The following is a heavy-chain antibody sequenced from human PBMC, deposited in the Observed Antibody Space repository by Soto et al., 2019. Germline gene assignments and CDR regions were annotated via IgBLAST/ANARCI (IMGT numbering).Heavy chain of an antibody. CDR2: INAGNGNT. Sequence: ASVKVSYNAYGYTFTSYAMHWVRQAPGQRHEWMGWINAGNGNTKYSQKFQGRVTITRDTSASTAYMELSSLRSEDTAVYYCASMLESTATYYYYGMDVWGQGTTVTVPS. J-gene: IGHJ6*02. CDR1: GYTFTSYA. V-gene: IGHV1-3*01. CDR3: ASMLESTATYYYYGMDV. D-gene: IGHD3-3*01.